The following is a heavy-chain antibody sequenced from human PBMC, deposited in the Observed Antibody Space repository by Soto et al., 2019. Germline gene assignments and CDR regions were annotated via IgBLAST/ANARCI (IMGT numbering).Heavy chain of an antibody. Sequence: GGSLRLSCAASGFTFSSVWMSWVRQAPGKGLEWVANIKEDGSGKYYVDSVKGRFTISRDNAKSSLYLQMNSLRVEDTAVYYCAREITVTTGHYYYGMDVWGQGTTVTVSS. CDR2: IKEDGSGK. D-gene: IGHD4-4*01. J-gene: IGHJ6*02. CDR3: AREITVTTGHYYYGMDV. V-gene: IGHV3-7*05. CDR1: GFTFSSVW.